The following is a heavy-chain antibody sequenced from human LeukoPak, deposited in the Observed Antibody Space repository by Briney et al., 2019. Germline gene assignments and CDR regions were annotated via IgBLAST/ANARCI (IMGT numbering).Heavy chain of an antibody. CDR1: GGSISSGGYS. J-gene: IGHJ4*02. V-gene: IGHV4-30-2*01. Sequence: SETLSLTCAVSGGSISSGGYSWSWIRQPPGKGLEWIGYIYHSGSTYYNPSLKSRVTISVDRSKNQLSLKLSSVTAADTAVYYCARVSGDYYDFWSGYYDGYYFDYWGQGTLVTVSS. CDR3: ARVSGDYYDFWSGYYDGYYFDY. CDR2: IYHSGST. D-gene: IGHD3-3*01.